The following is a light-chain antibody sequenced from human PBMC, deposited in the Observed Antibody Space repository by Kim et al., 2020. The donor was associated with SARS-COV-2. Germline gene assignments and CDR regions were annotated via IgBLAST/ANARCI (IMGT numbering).Light chain of an antibody. Sequence: EVVLTQSPATLSLSPGERATLSCRASQSVSNYLAWYQQKPGQAPRLLIYDASNRATGIPARFSGSGSGTDFTLTISSLEPEDFAVYYCQHRGNWPPELPFGGGTKLEIK. CDR3: QHRGNWPPELP. J-gene: IGKJ4*01. V-gene: IGKV3-11*01. CDR1: QSVSNY. CDR2: DAS.